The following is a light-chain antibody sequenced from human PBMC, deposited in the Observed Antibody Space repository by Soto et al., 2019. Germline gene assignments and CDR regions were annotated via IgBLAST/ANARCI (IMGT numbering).Light chain of an antibody. CDR2: RDN. J-gene: IGLJ1*01. CDR1: ISNIGTNY. V-gene: IGLV1-47*01. CDR3: AAWDDTVRSYV. Sequence: QSVLTQPPSVSGTPGQRVTISCSGGISNIGTNYVHWFQQLPGTAPKVLSNRDNQRPSGVPDRCSGSKSGTSASLAISGLRSEDEAEYYCAAWDDTVRSYVFGTGTKLTVL.